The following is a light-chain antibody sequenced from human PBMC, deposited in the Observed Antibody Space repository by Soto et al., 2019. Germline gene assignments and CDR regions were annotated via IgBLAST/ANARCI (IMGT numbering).Light chain of an antibody. CDR2: GAS. CDR1: RDVYINA. CDR3: QQYGASPFT. Sequence: VVLTQSPATLSLSPGEPATLSCRASRDVYINALAWYQQKPGRTPTLLIYGASTRATGIPDRFSATGSGTEFSLTISSVEPEDFAVYYCQQYGASPFTVGPGTRVEI. J-gene: IGKJ3*01. V-gene: IGKV3-20*01.